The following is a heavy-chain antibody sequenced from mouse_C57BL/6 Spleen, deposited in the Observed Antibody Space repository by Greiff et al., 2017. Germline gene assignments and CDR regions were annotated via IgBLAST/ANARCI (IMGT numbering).Heavy chain of an antibody. CDR3: ARGSYGNYEGYFDV. J-gene: IGHJ1*03. CDR2: IDPNSGGT. D-gene: IGHD2-1*01. V-gene: IGHV1-72*01. CDR1: GYTFTSYW. Sequence: QVQLQQPGAELVKPGASVKLSCKASGYTFTSYWMHWVKQRPGRGLEWIGRIDPNSGGTTYNEKFKSKATLTVDKPSSTAYMQLSSLPSEDSAVYYCARGSYGNYEGYFDVWGTGTTVTVSS.